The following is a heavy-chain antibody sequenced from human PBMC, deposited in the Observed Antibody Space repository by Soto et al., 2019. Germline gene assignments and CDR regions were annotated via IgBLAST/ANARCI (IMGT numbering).Heavy chain of an antibody. D-gene: IGHD6-13*01. CDR2: ISGSGGST. CDR1: GFTFSSDA. Sequence: WGSLRLSCAASGFTFSSDAMSWVRQAPGKGLEWVSAISGSGGSTYYADSVKGRFTISRDNSKNTLYLQMNSLRAEDTAVYYCAKGGYSSSWPFDYWGQGTLVTLSS. CDR3: AKGGYSSSWPFDY. J-gene: IGHJ4*02. V-gene: IGHV3-23*01.